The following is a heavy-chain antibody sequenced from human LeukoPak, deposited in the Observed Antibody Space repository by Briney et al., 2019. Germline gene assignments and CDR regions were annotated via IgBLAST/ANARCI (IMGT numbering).Heavy chain of an antibody. CDR2: ISWNSGSI. CDR3: AKDIGSDAPDAFDI. Sequence: PGGSLRLSCAASGFTFDDYAMHWVRQAPGKGLEWVSGISWNSGSIGYADSVKGRFTISRDNAKNSLYLQMNSLRAEDTALYYCAKDIGSDAPDAFDIWGQGTMVTVSS. V-gene: IGHV3-9*01. CDR1: GFTFDDYA. D-gene: IGHD3-10*01. J-gene: IGHJ3*02.